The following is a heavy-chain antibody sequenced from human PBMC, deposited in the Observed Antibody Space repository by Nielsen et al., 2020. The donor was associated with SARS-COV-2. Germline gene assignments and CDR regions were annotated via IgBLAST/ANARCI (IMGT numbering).Heavy chain of an antibody. V-gene: IGHV4-59*01. CDR3: ARLRFDIGTLLQEHL. J-gene: IGHJ6*01. CDR1: GVSISSYY. D-gene: IGHD2-15*01. CDR2: IYYSGST. Sequence: SETLSLTCTVSGVSISSYYWSWLRQPPGKGLEWIGYIYYSGSTNYNPSLRSRLTISMDTSKNQISLRLSSLTAADTAVYYCARLRFDIGTLLQEHLWG.